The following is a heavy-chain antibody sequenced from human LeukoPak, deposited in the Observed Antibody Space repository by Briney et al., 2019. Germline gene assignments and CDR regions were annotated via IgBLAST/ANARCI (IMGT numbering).Heavy chain of an antibody. CDR3: TRRYYGSGSYYNDPYYFDY. CDR2: IRSKANSYAT. Sequence: GGSLRLSCAASGFTFSGSAMHWVRQASGRGLEWVGRIRSKANSYATAYAASVKGRFTISRDDSKNTAYLQMNSLKTEDTAVYYCTRRYYGSGSYYNDPYYFDYWGQGTLVTVSS. D-gene: IGHD3-10*01. V-gene: IGHV3-73*01. J-gene: IGHJ4*02. CDR1: GFTFSGSA.